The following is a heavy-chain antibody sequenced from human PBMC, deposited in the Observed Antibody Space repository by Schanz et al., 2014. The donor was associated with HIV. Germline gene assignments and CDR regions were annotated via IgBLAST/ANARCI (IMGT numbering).Heavy chain of an antibody. CDR1: GFTFGSYA. V-gene: IGHV3-30*18. Sequence: VQLVESGGTLVKPGRSLRLSCTASGFTFGSYAITWFRQAPGKGLEWVAVISYDGTKKHYADSVKGRFTISRDNSKNSLYLVIKSLRAEDAAVYYCAKDRNYYESKYRGKGNYYYYYGMDVWGQGTTVTVSS. J-gene: IGHJ6*02. CDR2: ISYDGTKK. D-gene: IGHD3-22*01. CDR3: AKDRNYYESKYRGKGNYYYYYGMDV.